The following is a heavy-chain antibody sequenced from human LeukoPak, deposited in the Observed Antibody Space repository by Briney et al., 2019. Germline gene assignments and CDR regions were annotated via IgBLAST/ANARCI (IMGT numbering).Heavy chain of an antibody. V-gene: IGHV3-64*01. CDR3: ARGTLVGAIFCDY. CDR1: GFTFSSYA. CDR2: INSNGGST. J-gene: IGHJ4*02. Sequence: GGSLRLSCVASGFTFSSYAMHWVRQTPGKGLEYVSGINSNGGSTHYANSVKGRFTISRDNSKHTLYLQMGSLRTEDMAVYYCARGTLVGAIFCDYWGQGTLVTVSS. D-gene: IGHD1-26*01.